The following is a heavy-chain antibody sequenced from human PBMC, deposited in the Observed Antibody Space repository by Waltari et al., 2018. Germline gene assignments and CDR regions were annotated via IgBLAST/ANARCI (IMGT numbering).Heavy chain of an antibody. Sequence: QVQLQQSGPGLLKPSQTLSLTCDISGDSVSSNSAAWNWIRHSPSRGLDWLGRTYYRSKWYSDYAVSLKSRITISPDTSKNHFSLQLNSVTPEDTAIYYCARAESLGGCDYWGQGTLVTVST. D-gene: IGHD3-16*01. J-gene: IGHJ4*02. CDR2: TYYRSKWYS. CDR1: GDSVSSNSAA. CDR3: ARAESLGGCDY. V-gene: IGHV6-1*01.